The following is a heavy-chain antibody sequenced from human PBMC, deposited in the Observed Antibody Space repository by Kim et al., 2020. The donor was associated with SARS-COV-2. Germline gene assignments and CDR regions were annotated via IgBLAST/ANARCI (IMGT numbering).Heavy chain of an antibody. CDR2: INHSGST. D-gene: IGHD3-22*01. V-gene: IGHV4-34*01. Sequence: SETLSLTCAVYGGSFSGYYWSWIRQPPGKGLEWIGEINHSGSTNYNPSLKSRVTISVDTSKNQFSLKLSSVTAADTAVYYCASLRGDYYDSSGYYYYASGSWGQGTMVTVSS. CDR1: GGSFSGYY. J-gene: IGHJ3*01. CDR3: ASLRGDYYDSSGYYYYASGS.